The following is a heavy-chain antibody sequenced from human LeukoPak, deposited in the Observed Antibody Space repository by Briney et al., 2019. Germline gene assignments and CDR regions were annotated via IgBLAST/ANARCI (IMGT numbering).Heavy chain of an antibody. CDR3: ASDHDYGDHSWVYYFDH. V-gene: IGHV1-2*02. CDR2: INPNSGGT. D-gene: IGHD4-17*01. Sequence: GASVKVSCKASGYTFTDYYIHWVRLAPGQGLEWMGWINPNSGGTNYAQKFQGRVTMTRDTSITTAYMELSRLKSDDTAVYYCASDHDYGDHSWVYYFDHWGQGTLVTVSS. CDR1: GYTFTDYY. J-gene: IGHJ4*02.